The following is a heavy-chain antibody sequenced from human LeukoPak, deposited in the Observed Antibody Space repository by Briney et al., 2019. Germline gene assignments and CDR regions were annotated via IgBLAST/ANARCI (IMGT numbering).Heavy chain of an antibody. CDR3: ARGGRYCTNGVCYTYYYYYGMDV. CDR1: GGSFSGYY. D-gene: IGHD2-8*01. J-gene: IGHJ6*02. CDR2: INHSGST. Sequence: PSETLSLTCAVYGGSFSGYYWSWIRQPPGKGPEWIGEINHSGSTNYNPSLKSRVTISVDTSKNQFSLKLSSVTAADTAVYYCARGGRYCTNGVCYTYYYYYGMDVWGQGTTVTVSS. V-gene: IGHV4-34*01.